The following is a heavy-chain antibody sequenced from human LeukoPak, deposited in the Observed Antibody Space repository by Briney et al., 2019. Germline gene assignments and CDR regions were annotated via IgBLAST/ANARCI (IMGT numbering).Heavy chain of an antibody. D-gene: IGHD2-2*01. V-gene: IGHV3-21*01. CDR3: ANHLACGSTSCPPFDY. CDR2: ISSSSSYI. Sequence: GGSLRLSCAASGFTFSSYSMNWVRQAPGKGLEWVSSISSSSSYIYYADSVKGRFTISRDNAKNSLYLQMNSLRAEDTAVYYCANHLACGSTSCPPFDYWGQGTLVTVSS. J-gene: IGHJ4*02. CDR1: GFTFSSYS.